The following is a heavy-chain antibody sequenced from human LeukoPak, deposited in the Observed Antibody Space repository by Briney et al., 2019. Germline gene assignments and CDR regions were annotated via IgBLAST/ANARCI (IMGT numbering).Heavy chain of an antibody. J-gene: IGHJ4*02. D-gene: IGHD6-25*01. Sequence: SRTLSLSCALSGVTFSSSSATWGCVRPSPSSGLEWVRCTYYRSKSYNDSAVAVKTLITIKPDTSKNQFSLQVNSVTPQDTAVYYGARAPTPIIAAAGSFDYWGQGNLVTVSS. CDR3: ARAPTPIIAAAGSFDY. CDR1: GVTFSSSSAT. CDR2: TYYRSKSYN. V-gene: IGHV6-1*01.